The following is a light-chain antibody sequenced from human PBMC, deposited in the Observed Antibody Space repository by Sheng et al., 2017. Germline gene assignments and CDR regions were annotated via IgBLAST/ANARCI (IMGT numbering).Light chain of an antibody. CDR1: QSINN. CDR2: DAF. V-gene: IGKV3-15*01. CDR3: QQYNKWPLT. Sequence: EIVMTQSPTTLSVSPGESATLSCRASQSINNLAWYQQKPGQPPRLLIFDAFTRATDVPTRFSGDGSETEFTLTISNLQSDDFAVYYCQQYNKWPLTFGRRDQAGLQT. J-gene: IGKJ4*01.